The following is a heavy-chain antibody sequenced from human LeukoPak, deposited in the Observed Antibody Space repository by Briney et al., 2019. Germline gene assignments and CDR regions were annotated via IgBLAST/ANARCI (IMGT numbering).Heavy chain of an antibody. V-gene: IGHV3-53*01. Sequence: GGSLRLSCAASGFNVSSSYMSWVRQAPGKGLEWVSIIYSGGTTYYADSVRGRFTVSRDKSKNTLYLQMNSLRAEDTAVYYCACPLSGQSFDIWGQGTMVTVSS. CDR3: ACPLSGQSFDI. J-gene: IGHJ3*02. CDR2: IYSGGTT. D-gene: IGHD5-12*01. CDR1: GFNVSSSY.